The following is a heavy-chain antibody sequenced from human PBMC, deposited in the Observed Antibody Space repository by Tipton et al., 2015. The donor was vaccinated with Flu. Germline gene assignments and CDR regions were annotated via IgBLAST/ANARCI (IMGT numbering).Heavy chain of an antibody. Sequence: GLVKPSETLSLTCGVSGYFINSGYYWGWIRQPPGMGLEWIGSIYHSGSTYNNPSLKSRVSISVDMSRNQFSLKLSSVTAADTAVYYCARHGAYSSGPYYYGMDVWGQGTTVTVSS. J-gene: IGHJ6*02. D-gene: IGHD3-10*01. V-gene: IGHV4-38-2*01. CDR1: GYFINSGYY. CDR2: IYHSGST. CDR3: ARHGAYSSGPYYYGMDV.